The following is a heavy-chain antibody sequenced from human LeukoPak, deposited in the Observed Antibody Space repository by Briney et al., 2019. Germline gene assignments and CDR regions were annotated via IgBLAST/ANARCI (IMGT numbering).Heavy chain of an antibody. V-gene: IGHV4-34*01. CDR3: ASTINYYDSSGYYAYDY. CDR1: GGSFSGYY. CDR2: INHSGST. D-gene: IGHD3-22*01. J-gene: IGHJ4*02. Sequence: PSETLSLTCAVYGGSFSGYYWSWIRQPPGKGLEWIGEINHSGSTNYNPSLKSRVTISVDTSKNQFSLKLSSVTAADTAVYYCASTINYYDSSGYYAYDYWGQGTLVTVSS.